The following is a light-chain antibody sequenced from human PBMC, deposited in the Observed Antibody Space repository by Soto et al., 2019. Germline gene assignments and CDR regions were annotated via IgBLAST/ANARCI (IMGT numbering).Light chain of an antibody. CDR3: AAWDDSVIGAV. CDR2: RSN. Sequence: QSVLTQPPSASGTPGQRVTISCAGSGSNIGSNSVYWYQQFPGTAPKLLIYRSNQRPSGVPDRFSGSKSGTSASLAISGLRSEDEADYYCAAWDDSVIGAVFGGGTQLTVL. CDR1: GSNIGSNS. V-gene: IGLV1-47*01. J-gene: IGLJ7*01.